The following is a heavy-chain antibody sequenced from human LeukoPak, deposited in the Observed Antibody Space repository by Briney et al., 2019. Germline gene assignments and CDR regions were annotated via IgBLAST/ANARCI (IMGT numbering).Heavy chain of an antibody. J-gene: IGHJ4*02. Sequence: PGGSLRLSCAASGFTFSRYSMNWVRQAPGKGLEWVSYISSSRTTIYYADSVKGRFTISRDNAKNSLYLQMNSLRAEDTAVYYCARDYYDSSGYCFDYWGQGTLVTVSS. CDR3: ARDYYDSSGYCFDY. CDR2: ISSSRTTI. CDR1: GFTFSRYS. V-gene: IGHV3-48*04. D-gene: IGHD3-22*01.